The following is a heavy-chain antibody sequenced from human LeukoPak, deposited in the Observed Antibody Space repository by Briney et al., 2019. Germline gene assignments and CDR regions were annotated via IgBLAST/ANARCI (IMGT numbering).Heavy chain of an antibody. CDR3: ARHGGTLDYFDS. J-gene: IGHJ4*02. CDR1: NGSISTYY. V-gene: IGHV4-59*08. D-gene: IGHD1-26*01. Sequence: SETLSLTCSVSNGSISTYYWSWIRQSPGKGLEWIGYISYGGATTYNPSLKRRVTITVDSPKNHFSRRLTSLTAADTALYYCARHGGTLDYFDSWGPGSLVTVSS. CDR2: ISYGGAT.